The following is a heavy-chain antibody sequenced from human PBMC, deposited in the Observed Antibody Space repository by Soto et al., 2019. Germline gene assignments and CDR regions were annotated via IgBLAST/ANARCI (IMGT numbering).Heavy chain of an antibody. CDR3: AHRQGWVWGRDDCDY. D-gene: IGHD3-16*01. CDR2: IYWDDDK. CDR1: GFSLSTSGVG. Sequence: QITLKESGPTLVKPTQTLTLTCTFSGFSLSTSGVGVGWIRQPPGKALEWLALIYWDDDKRYSPSLKRRLTITKDTSKNQVVLTMTNMDHVDTATYYCAHRQGWVWGRDDCDYWGQGTLVTVSS. V-gene: IGHV2-5*02. J-gene: IGHJ4*02.